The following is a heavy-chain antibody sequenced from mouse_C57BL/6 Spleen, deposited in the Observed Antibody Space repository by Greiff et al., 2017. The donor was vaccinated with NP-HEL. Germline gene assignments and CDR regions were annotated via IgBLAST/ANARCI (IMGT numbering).Heavy chain of an antibody. D-gene: IGHD2-5*01. Sequence: EVQLQQSGPELVKPGASVKISCKASGYTFTDYYMNWVKQSHGKSLEWIGDINPNNGGTSYNQKFKGKATLTVDKSSSTAYMELRSLTSEDSAVYYCARDGNSNYGFAYWGQGTLVTVSA. V-gene: IGHV1-26*01. CDR2: INPNNGGT. CDR1: GYTFTDYY. CDR3: ARDGNSNYGFAY. J-gene: IGHJ3*01.